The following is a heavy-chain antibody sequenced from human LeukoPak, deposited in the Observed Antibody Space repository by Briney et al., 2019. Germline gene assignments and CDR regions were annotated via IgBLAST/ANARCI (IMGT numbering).Heavy chain of an antibody. CDR3: ARAFGELFYYFDY. CDR1: GFTFSSYS. V-gene: IGHV3-21*01. CDR2: ISSSSSYI. D-gene: IGHD3-10*01. Sequence: TGGSLRLSCAASGFTFSSYSMNWVRRAPGKGLEWVSSISSSSSYIYYADSVKGRFTISRDNAKNSLYLQMNGLRAEDTAVYYCARAFGELFYYFDYWGQGTLVTVSS. J-gene: IGHJ4*02.